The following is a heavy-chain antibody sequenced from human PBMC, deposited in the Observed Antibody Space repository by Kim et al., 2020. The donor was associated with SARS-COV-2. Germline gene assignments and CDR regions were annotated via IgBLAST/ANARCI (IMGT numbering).Heavy chain of an antibody. D-gene: IGHD6-13*01. CDR3: ARRGEAAGMSY. V-gene: IGHV1-18*01. CDR2: T. Sequence: TNYAQKLQGRVTMTTDTSTSTAYMELRSLRSDDTAVYYCARRGEAAGMSYWGQGTLVTVSS. J-gene: IGHJ4*02.